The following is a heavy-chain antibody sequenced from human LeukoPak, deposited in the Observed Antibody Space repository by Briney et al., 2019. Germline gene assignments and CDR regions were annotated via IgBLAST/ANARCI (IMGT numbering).Heavy chain of an antibody. D-gene: IGHD5-18*01. Sequence: GGSLRLSCAASGFTFSSYWMSWVRQAPGKGLEWVANIKQDGSEKYYVDSVKGRFTISRDNAKHSLYLQMNSLRAEDTAVYYCARVPVDTAMVLYYYYYMDVWGKGTTVTVSS. CDR1: GFTFSSYW. CDR2: IKQDGSEK. J-gene: IGHJ6*03. V-gene: IGHV3-7*01. CDR3: ARVPVDTAMVLYYYYYMDV.